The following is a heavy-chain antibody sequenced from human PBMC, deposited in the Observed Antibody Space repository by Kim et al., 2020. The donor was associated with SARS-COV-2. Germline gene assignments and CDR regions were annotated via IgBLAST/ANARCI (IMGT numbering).Heavy chain of an antibody. Sequence: SETLSLTCTVSGGSISSYYWSWIRQPPGKGLEWIGYIYYSGSTNYNPSLKSRVTISVDTSKNQFSLKLSSVTAADTAVYYCARDRRPPGGYDILTGYYCSEYYYYGMDVWGQGTTVTVSS. V-gene: IGHV4-59*13. CDR1: GGSISSYY. J-gene: IGHJ6*02. CDR2: IYYSGST. D-gene: IGHD3-9*01. CDR3: ARDRRPPGGYDILTGYYCSEYYYYGMDV.